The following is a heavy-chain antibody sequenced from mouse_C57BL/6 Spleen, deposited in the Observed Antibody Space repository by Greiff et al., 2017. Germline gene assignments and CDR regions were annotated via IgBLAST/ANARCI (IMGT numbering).Heavy chain of an antibody. CDR1: GFTFSDYG. V-gene: IGHV5-17*01. D-gene: IGHD2-4*01. Sequence: EVKLMESGGGLVKPGGSLKLSCAASGFTFSDYGMHWVRQAPEKGLEWVAYISSGSSTIYYADTVKGRFTISRDNAKNTLFLQMTSLRSEDTAMYYCARREVYDYDAGFAYWGQGTLVTVSA. CDR2: ISSGSSTI. CDR3: ARREVYDYDAGFAY. J-gene: IGHJ3*01.